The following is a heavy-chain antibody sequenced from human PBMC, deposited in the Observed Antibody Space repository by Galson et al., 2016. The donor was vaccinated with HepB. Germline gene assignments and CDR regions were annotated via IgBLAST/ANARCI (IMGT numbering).Heavy chain of an antibody. CDR3: TRGSYFDQ. D-gene: IGHD3-10*01. CDR2: PYYRSKWYN. CDR1: GDSVSSNSAS. Sequence: CAISGDSVSSNSASWNWIRQSPSRGLEWLGRPYYRSKWYNEYAVSVKSRITINPDTSKNQFSLQLNSVTPEDTAVYYCTRGSYFDQWGQGTLVTVSS. V-gene: IGHV6-1*01. J-gene: IGHJ4*02.